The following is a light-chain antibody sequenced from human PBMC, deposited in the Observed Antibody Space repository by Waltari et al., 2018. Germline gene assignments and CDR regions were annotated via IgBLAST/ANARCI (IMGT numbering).Light chain of an antibody. CDR2: ANY. CDR3: ATWDDSLIGRV. V-gene: IGLV1-44*01. J-gene: IGLJ3*02. Sequence: QSVVTQAPSASGTPGQTVTISCSGSTSNIGSNTVTWYQQVPGTAPKVLVFANYHRPSWVPDRFSASKSGTSASLVISGLQSEDEADYFCATWDDSLIGRVFGGGTKLTVL. CDR1: TSNIGSNT.